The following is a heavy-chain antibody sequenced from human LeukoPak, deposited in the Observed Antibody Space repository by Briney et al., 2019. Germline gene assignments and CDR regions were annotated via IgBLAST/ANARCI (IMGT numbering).Heavy chain of an antibody. V-gene: IGHV3-33*01. D-gene: IGHD3-3*02. CDR1: GFTSSSYG. Sequence: GGSLRLSCAASGFTSSSYGMHWVRQAPGKGLEWVAVIWYDGSNKYYADSVKGRFTISRDNSKNTLYLQMNSLRAEDTAVCYCASYVLGDAFDIWGQGTMVTVSS. CDR2: IWYDGSNK. J-gene: IGHJ3*02. CDR3: ASYVLGDAFDI.